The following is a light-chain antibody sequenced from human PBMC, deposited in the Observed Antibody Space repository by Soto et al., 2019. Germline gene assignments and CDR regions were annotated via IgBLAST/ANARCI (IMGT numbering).Light chain of an antibody. CDR2: AAS. V-gene: IGKV1-27*01. CDR1: QGISTY. Sequence: DIQMTQSPSSLSASVGDRVTITCRASQGISTYLAWYQQKPGKVPKLLIYAASTLQSGVPSRFSGSGSGTDLTRTISSLQPEDVATYYCQNYNSAPYTFGQGTKLEIK. CDR3: QNYNSAPYT. J-gene: IGKJ2*01.